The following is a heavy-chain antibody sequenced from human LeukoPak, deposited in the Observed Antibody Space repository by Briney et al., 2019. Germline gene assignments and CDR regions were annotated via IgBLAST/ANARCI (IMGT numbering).Heavy chain of an antibody. CDR1: GGSFSGYY. J-gene: IGHJ5*02. CDR2: INHSGST. CDR3: WRGLQAYSSSWYALVNWFDP. D-gene: IGHD6-13*01. Sequence: SETLSLTCAVYGGSFSGYYWRWIRKPPGKGLEWIGEINHSGSTNYNPSLKSRVTISVDTSKNQFSLKLSSVTAADMAVYYCWRGLQAYSSSWYALVNWFDPWGQGTLVTVSS. V-gene: IGHV4-34*01.